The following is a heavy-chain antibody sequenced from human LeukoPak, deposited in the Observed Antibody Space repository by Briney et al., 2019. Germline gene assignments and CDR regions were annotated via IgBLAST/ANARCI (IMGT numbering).Heavy chain of an antibody. CDR1: GGSFSGYY. V-gene: IGHV4-34*01. Sequence: PSETLSLTCAVYGGSFSGYYWSWIRQPPGKGLEWIGEINHSGSTNYNPSLKSRVTISVDTSKNQFSLKLSSVTAADTAVYYCARGLWFGEIQVLYYLDYWGQGTLVTVSS. CDR2: INHSGST. J-gene: IGHJ4*02. CDR3: ARGLWFGEIQVLYYLDY. D-gene: IGHD3-10*01.